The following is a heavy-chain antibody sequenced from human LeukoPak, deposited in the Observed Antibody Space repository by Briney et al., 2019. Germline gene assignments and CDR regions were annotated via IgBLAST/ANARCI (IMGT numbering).Heavy chain of an antibody. CDR2: IYSGGST. Sequence: GGSLRPSCAASGFTVSSNYMSWVRQAPGKGLEWVSVIYSGGSTYYADSVKGRFTISRDNSKNTLYLQMNSLRAEDTAVYYCAREGTYSSSFKALGGMDVWGQGTTVTVSS. CDR1: GFTVSSNY. CDR3: AREGTYSSSFKALGGMDV. V-gene: IGHV3-53*01. J-gene: IGHJ6*02. D-gene: IGHD6-13*01.